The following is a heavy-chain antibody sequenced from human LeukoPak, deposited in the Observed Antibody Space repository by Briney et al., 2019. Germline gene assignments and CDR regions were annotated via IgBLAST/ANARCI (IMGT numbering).Heavy chain of an antibody. CDR1: GFTFRDYY. J-gene: IGHJ4*02. CDR2: ISSSGSTK. CDR3: ARDGHAYGRGSPHY. V-gene: IGHV3-11*01. D-gene: IGHD3-10*01. Sequence: GGSLRLSCAASGFTFRDYYMSWIRQAPGKGLKWVSDISSSGSTKYYADSVKGRFTISRDNAKNSYLQMNSLRAEDTAVYYCARDGHAYGRGSPHYWGQGTLVTVSS.